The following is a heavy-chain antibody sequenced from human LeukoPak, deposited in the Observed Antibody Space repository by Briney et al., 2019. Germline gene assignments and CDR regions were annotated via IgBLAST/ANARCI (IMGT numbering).Heavy chain of an antibody. D-gene: IGHD5-12*01. CDR2: IYYSGST. CDR3: ARFAYSGYDNRGGFDY. V-gene: IGHV4-39*01. Sequence: NPSETLSLTCTVSGGSISSSSYYWGWIRQPPGKGLEWIGSIYYSGSTYYNPSLKSRVTISVDTSKNQFSLKLSSVTAADTAVYYCARFAYSGYDNRGGFDYWGQGTLVTVSS. CDR1: GGSISSSSYY. J-gene: IGHJ4*02.